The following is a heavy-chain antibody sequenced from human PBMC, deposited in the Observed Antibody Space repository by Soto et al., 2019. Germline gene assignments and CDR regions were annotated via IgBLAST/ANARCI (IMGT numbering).Heavy chain of an antibody. J-gene: IGHJ4*02. V-gene: IGHV5-10-1*01. D-gene: IGHD6-13*01. CDR1: GYSFTSYW. Sequence: EVQLVPSGAEVKKPGESLRISCKGSGYSFTSYWISWVRQMPGKGLEWMGRIDPSDSYTNYSPSFKGHVTISADKSISTAYLQWSSLKASDTAMYYCARHINAAGHFDYWGQGTLVTVSS. CDR3: ARHINAAGHFDY. CDR2: IDPSDSYT.